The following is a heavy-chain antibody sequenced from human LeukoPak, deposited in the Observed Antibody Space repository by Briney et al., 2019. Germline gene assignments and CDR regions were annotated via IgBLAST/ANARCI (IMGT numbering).Heavy chain of an antibody. CDR2: INHSGST. V-gene: IGHV4-34*01. CDR3: AKWPGSSSWYFDY. Sequence: SETLSLTCTVSGGSISSYYWSWIRQPPGKGLEWIGEINHSGSTNYNPSLKSRVTISVDTSKNQFSLKLSSVTAADTAVYYCAKWPGSSSWYFDYWGQGTLVTVSS. D-gene: IGHD6-6*01. CDR1: GGSISSYY. J-gene: IGHJ4*02.